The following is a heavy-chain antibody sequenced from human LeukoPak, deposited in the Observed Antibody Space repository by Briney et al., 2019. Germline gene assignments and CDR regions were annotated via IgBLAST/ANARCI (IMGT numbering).Heavy chain of an antibody. CDR1: GGSISSSSYY. CDR2: IYYSGST. CDR3: ARDQYYYDSSGYGGLYYFDY. J-gene: IGHJ4*02. D-gene: IGHD3-22*01. V-gene: IGHV4-39*07. Sequence: SETLSLTCTVSGGSISSSSYYWGWIRQPPGKGLEWIGSIYYSGSTYYNPSLKSRVNISVDTSKNQFSLKLSSVTAADTDVYYCARDQYYYDSSGYGGLYYFDYWGQGTLVTVSS.